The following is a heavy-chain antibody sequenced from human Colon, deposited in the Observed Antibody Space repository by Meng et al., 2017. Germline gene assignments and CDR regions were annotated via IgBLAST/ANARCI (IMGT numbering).Heavy chain of an antibody. V-gene: IGHV1-2*02. CDR3: ARDPEGDS. CDR2: INPPCGFT. J-gene: IGHJ4*02. CDR1: GYTFTNFS. Sequence: QVQLVQSGPELKQPGASFTVSFKASGYTFTNFSIQWVREALGQGLEWIGRINPPCGFTNYAETFQGRVTLTRDKSITTTYMDLSILTSDDRAVYYCARDPEGDSWGQGTLVTVSS.